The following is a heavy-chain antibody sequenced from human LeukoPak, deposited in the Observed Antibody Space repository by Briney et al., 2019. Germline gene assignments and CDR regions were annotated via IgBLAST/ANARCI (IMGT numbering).Heavy chain of an antibody. CDR3: AFEIGRSQGAFDI. CDR2: IWNDGSDE. J-gene: IGHJ3*02. CDR1: GFTFSKYA. V-gene: IGHV3-33*01. D-gene: IGHD1-26*01. Sequence: SGGSLRLSCAASGFTFSKYAMHWVRQTPGEGLEWVAAIWNDGSDENYADSVKGRFTIFSDNSKNTLYLQMNSLRAEDTAVYYCAFEIGRSQGAFDIWGQGTMITVSS.